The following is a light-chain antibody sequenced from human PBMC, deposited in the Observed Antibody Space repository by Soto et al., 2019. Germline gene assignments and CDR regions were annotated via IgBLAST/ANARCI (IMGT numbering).Light chain of an antibody. CDR2: WAS. CDR1: QSILHSSNSMRY. V-gene: IGKV4-1*01. Sequence: DIVLTQSPDSLAVSLGERATINCKSSQSILHSSNSMRYLAWYQQKPGQPPKRLIYWASVRQSGVPDRFSGSGSATEFTLPLSSLQAEDVVAYCCDRFVSAPMSFSGGNKV. CDR3: DRFVSAPMS. J-gene: IGKJ4*01.